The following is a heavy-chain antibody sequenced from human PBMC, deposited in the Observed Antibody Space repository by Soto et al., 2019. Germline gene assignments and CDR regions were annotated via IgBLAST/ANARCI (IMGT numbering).Heavy chain of an antibody. J-gene: IGHJ6*03. D-gene: IGHD3-3*01. CDR3: ARLGSDYDFWSGSNYYYYYMDV. Sequence: SETLSLTCTVSGGSISSSSYYWGWIRQPPGKGLEWIGSIYYSGSTYYNPSLKSRVTISVDTSKNQFSLKLSSVTAADTAVYYCARLGSDYDFWSGSNYYYYYMDVWGKGTTVTVSS. CDR2: IYYSGST. V-gene: IGHV4-39*01. CDR1: GGSISSSSYY.